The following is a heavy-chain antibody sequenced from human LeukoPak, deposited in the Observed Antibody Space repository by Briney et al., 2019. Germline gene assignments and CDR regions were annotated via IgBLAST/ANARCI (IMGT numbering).Heavy chain of an antibody. CDR2: IYSGGTT. CDR1: GLAVSRNY. Sequence: GGSLRLSCAASGLAVSRNYMTWVRQAPGKGLEWVSVIYSGGTTDCADSVKGRFTISRDNSKNTLYLQMNSLRAEDTAVYYCARVFGKLGGSFDALDIWGQGTMVIVSS. J-gene: IGHJ3*02. CDR3: ARVFGKLGGSFDALDI. D-gene: IGHD1-26*01. V-gene: IGHV3-53*01.